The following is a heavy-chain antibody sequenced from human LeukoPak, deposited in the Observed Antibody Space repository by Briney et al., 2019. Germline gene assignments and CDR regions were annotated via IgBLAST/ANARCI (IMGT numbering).Heavy chain of an antibody. Sequence: PGGSLRLSCAASGFTFSSYEMNWVRQARAKGLEWVSYISSGGSPIYYADSVKGRFTISRDNAKNSLYLQMNSLRAEDTALYYCARLTNTWTNDYWGQGTLVTVSS. V-gene: IGHV3-48*03. J-gene: IGHJ4*02. D-gene: IGHD1-1*01. CDR1: GFTFSSYE. CDR2: ISSGGSPI. CDR3: ARLTNTWTNDY.